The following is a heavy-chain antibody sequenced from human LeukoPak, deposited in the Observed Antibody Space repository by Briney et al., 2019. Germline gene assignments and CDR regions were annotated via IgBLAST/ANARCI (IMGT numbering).Heavy chain of an antibody. CDR3: ARVKMATWGLFDY. Sequence: ASVKVSCKVSGYTLTELSMHWVRQAPGQGLEWMGIINPSGGSTSYAQKFQGRVTMTRDTSTSTVYMELSSLRSEDTAVYYCARVKMATWGLFDYWGQGTLVTVSS. V-gene: IGHV1-46*01. CDR2: INPSGGST. CDR1: GYTLTELS. J-gene: IGHJ4*02. D-gene: IGHD5-24*01.